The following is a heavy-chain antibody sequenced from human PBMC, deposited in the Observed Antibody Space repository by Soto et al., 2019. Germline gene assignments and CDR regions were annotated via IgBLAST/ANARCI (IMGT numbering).Heavy chain of an antibody. J-gene: IGHJ4*02. CDR1: GYTFTGYY. Sequence: ASVKVSCKASGYTFTGYYMHWVRPAPGQGLEWMVCINPNSGGTNYAQKFQGRVTMTRDTSISTAYMELSRLRSDDTAVYYCARDWDTAFDYWGQGTLVTVSS. D-gene: IGHD5-18*01. V-gene: IGHV1-2*02. CDR3: ARDWDTAFDY. CDR2: INPNSGGT.